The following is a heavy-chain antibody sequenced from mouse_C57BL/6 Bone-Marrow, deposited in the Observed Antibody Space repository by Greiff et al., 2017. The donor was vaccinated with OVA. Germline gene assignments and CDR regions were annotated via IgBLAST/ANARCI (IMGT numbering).Heavy chain of an antibody. D-gene: IGHD1-1*01. CDR2: ISSGSSTI. V-gene: IGHV5-17*03. Sequence: EVKLVESGGGLVKPGGSLKLSCAASGFTFSDYGMHWVRQAPEKGLEWVAYISSGSSTIYYADKVKCRFTISRDNAKNTLFLQMTSLKSEDTAMYYCARRYYGSRAWFAYWGQGTLVTCSA. CDR1: GFTFSDYG. J-gene: IGHJ3*01. CDR3: ARRYYGSRAWFAY.